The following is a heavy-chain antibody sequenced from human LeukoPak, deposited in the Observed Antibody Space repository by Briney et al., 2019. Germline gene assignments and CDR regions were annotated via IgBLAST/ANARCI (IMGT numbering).Heavy chain of an antibody. CDR3: ASGYCGGDCFAHPLYYMDV. Sequence: PSETLSLTCTVSGGSISSSSYYWGWIRQPPGKGLEWIGSIYYSGSTYYNPSLKSRVTISVDTSKNQFSLKLSSVTAADTAVYYCASGYCGGDCFAHPLYYMDVWGKGTTVTVSS. CDR2: IYYSGST. J-gene: IGHJ6*03. V-gene: IGHV4-39*01. D-gene: IGHD2-21*02. CDR1: GGSISSSSYY.